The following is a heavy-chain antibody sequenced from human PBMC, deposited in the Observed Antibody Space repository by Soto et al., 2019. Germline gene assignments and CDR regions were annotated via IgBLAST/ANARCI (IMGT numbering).Heavy chain of an antibody. CDR1: GGSMSRGGYY. CDR3: ARVGSGDSHNAFDI. Sequence: SETLCLTFTVSGGSMSRGGYYVSWIRQHPGKALEWIGYIYYCGSTYYNPSLKSRVTISVDTSKNQFSLKLSSVTAADTAVYYCARVGSGDSHNAFDIWGQGTMVT. CDR2: IYYCGST. J-gene: IGHJ3*02. V-gene: IGHV4-31*03. D-gene: IGHD3-10*01.